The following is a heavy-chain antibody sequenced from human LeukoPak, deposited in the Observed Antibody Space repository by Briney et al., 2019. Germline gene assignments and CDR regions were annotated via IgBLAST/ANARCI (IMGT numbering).Heavy chain of an antibody. D-gene: IGHD5-18*01. V-gene: IGHV4-59*01. CDR2: IYYSGST. CDR3: ARDGLGTAMVDY. Sequence: SETLSLTCTVSGGSISSYFWSWIRQPPGKGLEWIGYIYYSGSTKYNPSLKSRVTISVDTSKHQFSLKLSSVTAADTAVYYCARDGLGTAMVDYWGQGTLVTVSS. CDR1: GGSISSYF. J-gene: IGHJ4*02.